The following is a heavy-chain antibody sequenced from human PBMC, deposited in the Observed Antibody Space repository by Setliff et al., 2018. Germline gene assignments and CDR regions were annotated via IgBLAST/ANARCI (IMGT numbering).Heavy chain of an antibody. J-gene: IGHJ6*03. V-gene: IGHV5-51*01. D-gene: IGHD2-2*01. CDR3: ARRGAMGSYYYYYYMDV. Sequence: GESLKISCQGSGYSFTSYWIGWVRQMPGKGLEWMGIIYPGDSDTRYSPSFQGQVTISADKSISTAYLQWSSLKASDTAMYYCARRGAMGSYYYYYYMDVWGKGTTVTVSS. CDR1: GYSFTSYW. CDR2: IYPGDSDT.